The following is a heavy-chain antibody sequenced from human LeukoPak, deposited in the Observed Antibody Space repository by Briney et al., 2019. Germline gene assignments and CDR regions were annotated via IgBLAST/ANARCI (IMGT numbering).Heavy chain of an antibody. J-gene: IGHJ3*02. CDR3: ARRKWGDAFDI. CDR1: GGSFSGYY. D-gene: IGHD2-8*01. V-gene: IGHV4-59*08. CDR2: IYYSGST. Sequence: SETLSLTCAVYGGSFSGYYWSWIRQPPGKGLEWIGYIYYSGSTNYNPSLKSRVTISVDTSKNQFSLKLSSVTAADTAVYYCARRKWGDAFDIWGQGTMVTVSS.